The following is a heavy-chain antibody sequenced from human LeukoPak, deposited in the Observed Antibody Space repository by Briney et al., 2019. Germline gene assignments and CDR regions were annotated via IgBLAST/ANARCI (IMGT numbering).Heavy chain of an antibody. J-gene: IGHJ6*04. CDR3: ATLMFRGVIGDNYFGMDV. CDR1: GYTLTELS. D-gene: IGHD3-10*01. V-gene: IGHV1-24*01. Sequence: GASVKVSCKASGYTLTELSMHWVRQAPGKGLEWMGGFDPEDGERIYAQKFQGRLTMTEDTSTDTAYMELSSLRSEDTAVYYCATLMFRGVIGDNYFGMDVWGKGTTVTVFS. CDR2: FDPEDGER.